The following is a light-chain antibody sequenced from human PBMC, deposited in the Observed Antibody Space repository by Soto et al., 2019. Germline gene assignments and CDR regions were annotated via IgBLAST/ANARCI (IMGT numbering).Light chain of an antibody. CDR1: QGINIF. CDR3: QQRNSYPRT. Sequence: DIHFAHSPSFLSSSLVDRVTITCRASQGINIFLAWFQQKPGKAPNLLISAASTLQSGVPSRFSGSGSETEFTLTITSLQPEDSATYYCQQRNSYPRTFGQGTKVDIK. CDR2: AAS. V-gene: IGKV1-9*01. J-gene: IGKJ2*01.